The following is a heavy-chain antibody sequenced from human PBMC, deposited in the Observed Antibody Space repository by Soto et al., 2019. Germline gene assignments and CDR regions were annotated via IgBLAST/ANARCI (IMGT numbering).Heavy chain of an antibody. CDR1: RYSFTSYW. V-gene: IGHV5-51*01. D-gene: IGHD3-22*01. CDR2: IYPGDSDT. J-gene: IGHJ4*02. CDR3: ARQVDTMIVVDPSVFDY. Sequence: GHALTISFKGSRYSFTSYWIGWVRQMPGKGLEWMGIIYPGDSDTRYSPSFQGQVTISADKSISTAYLQWSSLKASDTAMYYCARQVDTMIVVDPSVFDYWGQGTLVTVS.